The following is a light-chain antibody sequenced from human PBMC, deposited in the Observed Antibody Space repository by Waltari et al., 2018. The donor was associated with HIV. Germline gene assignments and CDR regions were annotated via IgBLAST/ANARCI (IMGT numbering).Light chain of an antibody. Sequence: QSALTQPASVSGSPGQSITISCTRTSGDICSYNYVSWYPQQPGKAPTRMIFDVSYLVSGGSNRFSGARSGFTASLTVSGLQAEDEADYYCSSFASDNTVVFGGGTKLTVL. V-gene: IGLV2-14*03. CDR1: SGDICSYNY. CDR3: SSFASDNTVV. J-gene: IGLJ3*02. CDR2: DVS.